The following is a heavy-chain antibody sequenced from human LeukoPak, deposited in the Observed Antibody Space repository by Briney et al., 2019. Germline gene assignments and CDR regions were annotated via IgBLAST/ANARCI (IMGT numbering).Heavy chain of an antibody. J-gene: IGHJ6*03. Sequence: SETLSLTCTVSGGSISSYYWSWIRQPPGKGLEWIGYIYYSGSTNYNPSLKSRVTISVDTSKDQFSLKLSSVTAADTAVYYCARACSSSWPYYYYYMDVWGKGTTVTVSS. CDR3: ARACSSSWPYYYYYMDV. CDR2: IYYSGST. V-gene: IGHV4-59*01. D-gene: IGHD6-13*01. CDR1: GGSISSYY.